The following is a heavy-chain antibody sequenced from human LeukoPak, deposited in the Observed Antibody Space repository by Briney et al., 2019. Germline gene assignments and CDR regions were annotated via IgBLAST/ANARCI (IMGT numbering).Heavy chain of an antibody. D-gene: IGHD6-19*01. Sequence: ASVKVSCKASGYTFTSYGISWVRQAPGQGLEWMGWISTYNGNTNYAQKLQGRVTMTTDTSTSTAYMELRSLRSDDTAVYYCARPRYSSGWYGLFGYWGQGTLVTVSS. V-gene: IGHV1-18*01. CDR3: ARPRYSSGWYGLFGY. J-gene: IGHJ4*02. CDR2: ISTYNGNT. CDR1: GYTFTSYG.